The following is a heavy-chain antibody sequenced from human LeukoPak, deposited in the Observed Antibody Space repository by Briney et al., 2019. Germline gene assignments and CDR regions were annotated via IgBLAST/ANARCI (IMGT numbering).Heavy chain of an antibody. D-gene: IGHD3-22*01. CDR3: ARGSGGYGNFDY. J-gene: IGHJ4*02. CDR1: GFTFSGYW. V-gene: IGHV3-74*01. CDR2: INGGGVST. Sequence: GGPLRLSCAASGFTFSGYWMHWVRQAPGKGLVWVSRINGGGVSTNYADSVEGRFTVSRDNAKNTLYLQMDSLRAEDTAVYYCARGSGGYGNFDYWGQGTLVTVSS.